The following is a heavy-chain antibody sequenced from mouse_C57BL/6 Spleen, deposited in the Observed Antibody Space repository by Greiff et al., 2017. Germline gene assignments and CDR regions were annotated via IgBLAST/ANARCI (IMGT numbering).Heavy chain of an antibody. D-gene: IGHD1-1*01. V-gene: IGHV1-61*01. Sequence: QVQLQQPGAELVRPGSSVKLSCKASGYTFTSYWMDWVKQRPGQGLEWIGNIYPSDSETHYNQKFKDKATLTVDKSSSTAYMQLSSLTSEDSAVYYCARGSFDYGSSYWYFDVWGKGTTVTVSS. CDR2: IYPSDSET. CDR1: GYTFTSYW. J-gene: IGHJ1*03. CDR3: ARGSFDYGSSYWYFDV.